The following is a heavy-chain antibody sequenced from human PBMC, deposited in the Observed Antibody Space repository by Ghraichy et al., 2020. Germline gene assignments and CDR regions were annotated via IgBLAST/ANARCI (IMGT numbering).Heavy chain of an antibody. J-gene: IGHJ4*02. CDR2: INSDGSST. V-gene: IGHV3-74*01. D-gene: IGHD6-13*01. Sequence: LSLTCAASGFTFSSYWMHWVRQAPGKGLVWVSRINSDGSSTSYADSVKGRFTISRDNAKNTLYLQMNSLRAEDTAVYYCARAPSSWYVRFDYWGQGTLVTVSS. CDR1: GFTFSSYW. CDR3: ARAPSSWYVRFDY.